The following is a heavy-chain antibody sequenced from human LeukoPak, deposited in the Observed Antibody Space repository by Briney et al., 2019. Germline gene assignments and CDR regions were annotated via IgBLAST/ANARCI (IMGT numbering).Heavy chain of an antibody. V-gene: IGHV3-23*01. CDR3: AKDNYGTGRFNWFDP. CDR2: ISGSGGST. J-gene: IGHJ5*02. CDR1: GFTFSTYA. D-gene: IGHD3-10*01. Sequence: GESLRLSCAASGFTFSTYAMSWVRQAPGKGLEWVSLISGSGGSTYYADSVKGRFTISRDNSKNTLYLQMNSLRAEDTAVYYCAKDNYGTGRFNWFDPWGQGTLATVSS.